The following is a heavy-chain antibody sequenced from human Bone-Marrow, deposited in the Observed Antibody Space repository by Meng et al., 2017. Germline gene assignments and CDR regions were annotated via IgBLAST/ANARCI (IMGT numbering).Heavy chain of an antibody. V-gene: IGHV3-23*01. Sequence: GGSLRLSCAASGFPFSSYAMNWVRQAPGKGLEWVSSISDRGGSTFYADSVKGRFAISRDNSKNTVYLTMNSLRGEDTAVYFCAKDLGDGYDSGGSAAYGMDVWGQGTTVTVSS. D-gene: IGHD5-12*01. CDR3: AKDLGDGYDSGGSAAYGMDV. J-gene: IGHJ6*02. CDR2: ISDRGGST. CDR1: GFPFSSYA.